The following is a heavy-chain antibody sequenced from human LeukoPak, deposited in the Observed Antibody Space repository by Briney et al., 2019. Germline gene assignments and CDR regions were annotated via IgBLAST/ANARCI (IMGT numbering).Heavy chain of an antibody. CDR2: IRSKVNSYAT. CDR1: GFTFDDSA. D-gene: IGHD4-17*01. V-gene: IGHV3-73*01. CDR3: TSYGDYPGPWFDP. J-gene: IGHJ5*02. Sequence: GGSLRLSCAASGFTFDDSAIHWVRQASGKGLEWVGRIRSKVNSYATAYAASVKGRFIISRDDSKNTAYLQMNSLKTDDTAVYYCTSYGDYPGPWFDPWGQGTLVTVSS.